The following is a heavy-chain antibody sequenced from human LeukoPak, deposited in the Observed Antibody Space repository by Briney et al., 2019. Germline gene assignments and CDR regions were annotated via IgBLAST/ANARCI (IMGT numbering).Heavy chain of an antibody. CDR2: IQSDGSDK. V-gene: IGHV3-30*02. CDR3: VKDLPVLHS. D-gene: IGHD3-16*01. J-gene: IGHJ4*02. CDR1: GFTFNSFA. Sequence: PGGSLRLSCAASGFTFNSFAMHWVRQAPGKGLEHLAFIQSDGSDKYYADSVKGRFTISRDNSKNTLYLQMNGLRGDDSAVYYCVKDLPVLHSWGQGTLVTVSS.